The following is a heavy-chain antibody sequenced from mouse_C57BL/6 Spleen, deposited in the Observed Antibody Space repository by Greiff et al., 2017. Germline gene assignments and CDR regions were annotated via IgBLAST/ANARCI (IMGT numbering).Heavy chain of an antibody. D-gene: IGHD1-1*01. V-gene: IGHV1-15*01. CDR1: GYTFTDYE. J-gene: IGHJ2*01. Sequence: QVQLQQSGAELVRPGASVTLSCKASGYTFTDYEMHWVKQTPVHGLEWIGAIDPETGGTAYNQKFKGKAILTADKSSSTAYMELRSLTSEDSAVYYCTVITTVVARGDYWGQGTTLTVSS. CDR3: TVITTVVARGDY. CDR2: IDPETGGT.